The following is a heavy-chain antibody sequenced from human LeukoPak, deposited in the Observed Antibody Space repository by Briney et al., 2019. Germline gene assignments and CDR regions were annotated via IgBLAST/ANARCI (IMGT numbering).Heavy chain of an antibody. V-gene: IGHV4-59*01. CDR3: ARGTPSGYYYCDF. J-gene: IGHJ4*02. D-gene: IGHD3-22*01. CDR1: GGSISTYY. CDR2: IYYSGST. Sequence: PSETLSLTCTVSGGSISTYYWSWIRQPPGKGLEWIGYIYYSGSTNYNPSLKSRVTISVDTPKNQFSLKLNSVTAADTAVYYCARGTPSGYYYCDFWGQGTLVTVSS.